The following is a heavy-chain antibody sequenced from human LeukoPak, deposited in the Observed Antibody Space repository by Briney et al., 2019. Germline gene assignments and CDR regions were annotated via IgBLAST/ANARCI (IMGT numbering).Heavy chain of an antibody. J-gene: IGHJ4*02. CDR1: GFTFSSYA. Sequence: GGSLRLSCAASGFTFSSYAMHWVRQAPGEGLEWVAVITFDGSNKYYADSVKGRFTISRDNAKNSLFLQMNSLRDEDTAVYYCAREQSSSGIDYWGQGTLVTVSS. CDR2: ITFDGSNK. V-gene: IGHV3-30-3*01. D-gene: IGHD6-25*01. CDR3: AREQSSSGIDY.